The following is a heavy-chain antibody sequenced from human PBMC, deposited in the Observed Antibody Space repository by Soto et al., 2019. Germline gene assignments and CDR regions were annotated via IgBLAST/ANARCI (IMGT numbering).Heavy chain of an antibody. D-gene: IGHD4-17*01. CDR1: GFTFSSYA. Sequence: LRLACPPSGFTFSSYAMSWVRQAPGKGLEWVSAISGSGGSTYYADSVKGRFTISRDNSKNTLYLQMNSLRAEDTAVYYCATSTVTTPFDYWGQGTLVTVSS. V-gene: IGHV3-23*01. CDR2: ISGSGGST. J-gene: IGHJ4*02. CDR3: ATSTVTTPFDY.